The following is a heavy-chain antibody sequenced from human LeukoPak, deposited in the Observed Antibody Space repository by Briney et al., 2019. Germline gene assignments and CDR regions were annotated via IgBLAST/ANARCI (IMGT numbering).Heavy chain of an antibody. Sequence: PSETLSLTCAVYGGSFSGYYWSWIRQPPGKGLEWIGEINHSGSTNYNPSLKSRVTISVDTSKNQFSLKLSSVTAADTAVYYCARHPYCGGDCYSHPYYFDYWGQGTLVTVSS. J-gene: IGHJ4*02. D-gene: IGHD2-21*02. CDR2: INHSGST. CDR3: ARHPYCGGDCYSHPYYFDY. V-gene: IGHV4-34*01. CDR1: GGSFSGYY.